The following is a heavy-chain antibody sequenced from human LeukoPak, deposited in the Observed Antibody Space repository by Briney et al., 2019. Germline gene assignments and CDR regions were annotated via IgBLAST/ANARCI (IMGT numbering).Heavy chain of an antibody. CDR3: ARGRYCSGGSCYSGSVAFDI. CDR1: GGTFSSYT. D-gene: IGHD2-15*01. J-gene: IGHJ3*02. V-gene: IGHV1-69*02. CDR2: IIPILGIA. Sequence: SVKVSCKASGGTFSSYTISWVRQAPGQGLEWMGRIIPILGIANYAQKFQGRVTITADNSTSTDYMELRSLRSEDTAVYYCARGRYCSGGSCYSGSVAFDIWRRGTMVSVSS.